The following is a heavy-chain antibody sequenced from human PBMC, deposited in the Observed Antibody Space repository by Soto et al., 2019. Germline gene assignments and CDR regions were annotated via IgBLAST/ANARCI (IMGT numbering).Heavy chain of an antibody. Sequence: GGYLRLSCAASGVTFSIYSLHWVRQVPGKGLEWVAVIWYDGSNKYYADSVKGRFTISRDNSKNTLYLQMNSLRAEDTAVYYCAKDPRYSSGWSAFDIWGQGTMVTVSS. V-gene: IGHV3-30*02. D-gene: IGHD6-19*01. CDR1: GVTFSIYS. J-gene: IGHJ3*02. CDR3: AKDPRYSSGWSAFDI. CDR2: IWYDGSNK.